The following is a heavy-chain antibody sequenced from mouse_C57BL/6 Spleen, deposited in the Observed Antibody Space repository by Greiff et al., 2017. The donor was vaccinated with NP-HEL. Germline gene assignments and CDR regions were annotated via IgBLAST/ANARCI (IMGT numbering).Heavy chain of an antibody. D-gene: IGHD2-4*01. CDR1: GYTFTSYW. J-gene: IGHJ3*01. CDR3: TSKEGYYDYDREFAY. CDR2: IYPGNSDT. Sequence: VQLQQSGTVLARPGASVKMSCKTSGYTFTSYWMHWVKQRPGQGLEWIGAIYPGNSDTSYNQKFKGKAKLTAVTSASTAYMELSSLTNEDSAVYYCTSKEGYYDYDREFAYWGQGTLVTVSA. V-gene: IGHV1-5*01.